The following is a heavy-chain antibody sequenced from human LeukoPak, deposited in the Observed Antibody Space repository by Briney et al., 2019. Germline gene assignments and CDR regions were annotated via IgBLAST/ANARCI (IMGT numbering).Heavy chain of an antibody. D-gene: IGHD5-12*01. J-gene: IGHJ4*02. CDR3: ASGGMDIVATEADY. Sequence: GGSLRLSCAVSGFIVSSNYMTWVRQAPGKGLEWVANIKQDGSEKYYVDSVKGRFTISRDNAKNSLYLQMNSLRAEDTAVYYCASGGMDIVATEADYWGQGTLVTVSS. CDR2: IKQDGSEK. V-gene: IGHV3-7*01. CDR1: GFIVSSNY.